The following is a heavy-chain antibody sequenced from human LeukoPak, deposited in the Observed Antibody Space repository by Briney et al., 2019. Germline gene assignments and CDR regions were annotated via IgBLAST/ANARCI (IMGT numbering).Heavy chain of an antibody. Sequence: SGTLSLTCAVYGGSFSGYYWSWIRQPPGKGLEWIGEINHSGSTNYNPSLKSRVTISVDTSKNQFSLKLSSVTAADTAVYYCARDITMVRGSTPDWGQGALVTVSS. J-gene: IGHJ4*02. D-gene: IGHD3-10*01. CDR3: ARDITMVRGSTPD. V-gene: IGHV4-34*01. CDR2: INHSGST. CDR1: GGSFSGYY.